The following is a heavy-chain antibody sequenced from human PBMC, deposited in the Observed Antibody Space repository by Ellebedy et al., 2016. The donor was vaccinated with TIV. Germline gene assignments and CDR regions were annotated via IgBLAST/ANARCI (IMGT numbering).Heavy chain of an antibody. CDR1: EGTFSSYT. D-gene: IGHD6-19*01. CDR2: INPSGAHT. V-gene: IGHV1-46*01. Sequence: AASVKVSCKPSEGTFSSYTISWVRQAPGQGLEWMGVINPSGAHTTYTQKFQGRVTMTRDTSTSTVYMDLSSLRSDDTAVYYCARGLPQQWLGPQFDYWGQGTLVTVSS. CDR3: ARGLPQQWLGPQFDY. J-gene: IGHJ4*02.